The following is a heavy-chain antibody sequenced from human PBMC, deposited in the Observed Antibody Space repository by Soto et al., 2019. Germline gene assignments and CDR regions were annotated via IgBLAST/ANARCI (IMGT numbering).Heavy chain of an antibody. CDR1: GDSLSSDNYY. V-gene: IGHV4-31*03. J-gene: IGHJ4*02. CDR2: IFYSGST. CDR3: ARLTTGYCSGGSCPPPY. Sequence: QVQLQESGPGLVKPSQTLSLTCTVSGDSLSSDNYYCSWIRQHPGKGLEWIGYIFYSGSTHYNPSLKSRVTISVDTSKNQFSLKLSSVTAADTAVYYCARLTTGYCSGGSCPPPYWGQGTLVTVSS. D-gene: IGHD2-15*01.